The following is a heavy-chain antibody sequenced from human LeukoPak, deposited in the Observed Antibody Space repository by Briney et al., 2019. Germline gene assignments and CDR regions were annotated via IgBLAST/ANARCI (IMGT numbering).Heavy chain of an antibody. J-gene: IGHJ6*02. CDR1: GGSISSGGYS. CDR2: IYHSGST. Sequence: SQTLSLTCAVSGGSISSGGYSWSWIRQPPGKGLEWIGYIYHSGSTYYNPSLKSRVTISVDRSKNQFSLKLSSVTAADTAVYYCACGSGYHYGMDVWGQGTTVTVSS. V-gene: IGHV4-30-2*01. CDR3: ACGSGYHYGMDV. D-gene: IGHD2-21*01.